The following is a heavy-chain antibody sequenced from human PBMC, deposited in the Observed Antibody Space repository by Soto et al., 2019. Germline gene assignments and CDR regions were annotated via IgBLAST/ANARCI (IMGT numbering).Heavy chain of an antibody. V-gene: IGHV3-30*03. CDR2: ISYDGSKK. J-gene: IGHJ6*02. CDR3: AREGITINYGMDV. D-gene: IGHD3-3*01. CDR1: GFTLSRYG. Sequence: PGGSLRLSCAASGFTLSRYGMHWVRQAPGKGLEWVAVISYDGSKKYYADSVKGRFTISRDNSKNTLYLQMNSLRAEDTAVYYCAREGITINYGMDVWGQGTTVTVSS.